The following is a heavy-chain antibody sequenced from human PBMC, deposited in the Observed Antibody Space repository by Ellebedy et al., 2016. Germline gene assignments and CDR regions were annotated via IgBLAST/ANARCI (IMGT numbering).Heavy chain of an antibody. Sequence: GESLKISXAVSGFTFTSYSMKWVRQTPGKGLEWVSCISPTSGSTIYYADSVKGRFTISRDNAKNSVYLQMNSLRDEDTAVYYCTKGGLDNSFDVWGQGTMVTVSS. CDR3: TKGGLDNSFDV. V-gene: IGHV3-48*02. D-gene: IGHD3-16*01. CDR2: ISPTSGSTI. CDR1: GFTFTSYS. J-gene: IGHJ3*01.